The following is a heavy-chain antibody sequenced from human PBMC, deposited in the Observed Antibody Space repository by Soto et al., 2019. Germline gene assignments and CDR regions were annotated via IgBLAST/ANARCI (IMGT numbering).Heavy chain of an antibody. CDR1: GFTFSSYA. J-gene: IGHJ1*01. V-gene: IGHV3-23*01. CDR3: AKDGRGYCSGGSCYPARFQH. D-gene: IGHD2-15*01. Sequence: PGGSLRLSCAASGFTFSSYAMSWVRQAPGKGLEWVSAISGSGGSTYYADSVKGRFTISRDNSKNTLYLQMNSLRAEDTAVYYCAKDGRGYCSGGSCYPARFQHWGQGTQVTVSS. CDR2: ISGSGGST.